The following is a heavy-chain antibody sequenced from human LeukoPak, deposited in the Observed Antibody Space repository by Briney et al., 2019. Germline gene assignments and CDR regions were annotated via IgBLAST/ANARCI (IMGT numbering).Heavy chain of an antibody. D-gene: IGHD3-22*01. V-gene: IGHV1-18*01. CDR2: ISAYNGNT. J-gene: IGHJ5*02. CDR3: ARVVYYYDSSGYYRQEGWFDP. CDR1: GYTFTNYG. Sequence: GASVKVSCKASGYTFTNYGISWVRQAPGQGLEWMGWISAYNGNTNYAQKLQGRVTMTTDTSTSTAYMELRSLRSDDTAVYYCARVVYYYDSSGYYRQEGWFDPWGQGTLVTVSS.